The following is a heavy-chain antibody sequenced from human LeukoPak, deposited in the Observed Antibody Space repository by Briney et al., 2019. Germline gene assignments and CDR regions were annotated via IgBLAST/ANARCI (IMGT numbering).Heavy chain of an antibody. D-gene: IGHD6-13*01. J-gene: IGHJ4*02. Sequence: QAGGSLRLSCAASGFTFSSYSMNWVRQAPGKGLVWVSRINSDGSSTSYADSVKGRFTISRDNAKNTLYLQMNSLRAEDTAVYYCARGPPPMYSSSRTSDYWGQGTLVTVSS. CDR3: ARGPPPMYSSSRTSDY. V-gene: IGHV3-74*01. CDR2: INSDGSST. CDR1: GFTFSSYS.